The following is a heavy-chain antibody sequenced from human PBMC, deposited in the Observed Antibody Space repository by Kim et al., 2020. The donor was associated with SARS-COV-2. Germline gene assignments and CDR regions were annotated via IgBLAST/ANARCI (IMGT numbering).Heavy chain of an antibody. D-gene: IGHD6-13*01. J-gene: IGHJ5*02. V-gene: IGHV4-39*01. CDR2: IYYSGST. CDR1: GGSISSSSYY. CDR3: ARRETYSSSWYP. Sequence: SETLSLTGTVSGGSISSSSYYWGWIRQPPGKGLEWTGSIYYSGSTYYNPSLKSRVTISVDTSKNQFSLKLSSVTAADTAVYYCARRETYSSSWYPWGQGTLVTVSS.